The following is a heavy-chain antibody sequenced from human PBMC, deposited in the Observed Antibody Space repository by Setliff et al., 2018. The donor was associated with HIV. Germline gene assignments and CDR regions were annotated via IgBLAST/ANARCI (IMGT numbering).Heavy chain of an antibody. Sequence: KASETLSLTCAVAGYSISSGCYWGWIRQPPGKGLERIGSMYHTGSTYYSPSLNSRFTISVDTSKNQFSLKLRSVTAADTAVYYCARQPLYNDYDWRSYYFDYWGQGSLVTVS. CDR3: ARQPLYNDYDWRSYYFDY. J-gene: IGHJ4*02. CDR2: MYHTGST. V-gene: IGHV4-38-2*01. CDR1: GYSISSGCY. D-gene: IGHD5-12*01.